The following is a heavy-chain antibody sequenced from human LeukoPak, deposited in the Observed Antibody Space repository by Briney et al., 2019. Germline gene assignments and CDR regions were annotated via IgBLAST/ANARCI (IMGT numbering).Heavy chain of an antibody. CDR3: ARAGDIVVVVAATLDY. D-gene: IGHD2-15*01. V-gene: IGHV1-2*02. CDR1: GYTFTGYY. CDR2: INPNSGGT. Sequence: ASVKVSCKASGYTFTGYYMHWVRQAPGQGLEWMGWINPNSGGTNYAQKFQGRVTMTRDTSISTAYMELSRLRSDDTAVYYCARAGDIVVVVAATLDYWGQGTLVTVSS. J-gene: IGHJ4*02.